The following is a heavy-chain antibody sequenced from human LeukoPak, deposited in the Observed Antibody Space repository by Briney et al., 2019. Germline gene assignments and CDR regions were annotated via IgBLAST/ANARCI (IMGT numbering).Heavy chain of an antibody. CDR3: AKLVTVVVPAAIPNWFDP. J-gene: IGHJ5*02. Sequence: GGSPRLSCAASGFTFSSYAMSWVRQAPGKGLEWVSAISGSGGSTYYADSVKGRFTISRDNSKNTLYLQMNSLRAEDTAVYYCAKLVTVVVPAAIPNWFDPWGQGTLVTVSS. V-gene: IGHV3-23*01. D-gene: IGHD2-2*02. CDR1: GFTFSSYA. CDR2: ISGSGGST.